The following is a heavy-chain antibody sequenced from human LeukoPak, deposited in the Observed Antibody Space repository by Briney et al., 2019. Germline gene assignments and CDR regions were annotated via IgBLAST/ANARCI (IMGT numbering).Heavy chain of an antibody. Sequence: SETLSLTCTVSGGSISSGDYYWSWIRQPPGKGLEWIGYIYYSGSTYYNPSLKSRVTISVDTSKNQFSLKLSSVTAADTAVYYCASSDTAMVSLDCWGQGTLVTVSS. CDR2: IYYSGST. V-gene: IGHV4-30-4*01. D-gene: IGHD5-18*01. CDR1: GGSISSGDYY. J-gene: IGHJ4*02. CDR3: ASSDTAMVSLDC.